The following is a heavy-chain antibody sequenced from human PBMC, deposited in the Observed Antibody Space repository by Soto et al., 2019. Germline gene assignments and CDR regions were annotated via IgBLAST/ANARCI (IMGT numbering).Heavy chain of an antibody. V-gene: IGHV4-30-2*01. CDR2: IYHGESP. CDR1: GGSISSGGYS. J-gene: IGHJ4*02. CDR3: ASAEGGIFDY. Sequence: QLQLQESGSGLVKPSQTLSLTCAVSGGSISSGGYSWSWIRQPPGKGLEWIGYIYHGESPYYYPSLKSRVTISVDRYKNQFSLKLSSVTAADTAVYYCASAEGGIFDYWGQGTLVTVSS.